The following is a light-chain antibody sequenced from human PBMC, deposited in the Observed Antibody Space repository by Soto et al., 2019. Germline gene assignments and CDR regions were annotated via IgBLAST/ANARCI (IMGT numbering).Light chain of an antibody. Sequence: SYELTQPPSVSVSPGQTASITCSGDKLGDKYACWHQRKPGQSPVLVIYQDNKRPSGIPERFSGSNSGNTATLTISGTQAMDEADYYCQAWDSSTVVFGGGTKLTVL. V-gene: IGLV3-1*01. J-gene: IGLJ2*01. CDR1: KLGDKY. CDR2: QDN. CDR3: QAWDSSTVV.